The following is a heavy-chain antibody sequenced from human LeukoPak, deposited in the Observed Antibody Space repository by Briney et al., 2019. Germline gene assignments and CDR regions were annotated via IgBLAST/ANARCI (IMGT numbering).Heavy chain of an antibody. CDR2: ISGSGGST. Sequence: GGSPRLSCAASGFTFSSYVMSWVRQAPGKGLEWVSSISGSGGSTYYADSVKGRFTISRDNSKNTLYLQMNSLRAADTAVYYCAKDIPVEEDYFDYWGQGTLVTVSS. V-gene: IGHV3-23*01. CDR3: AKDIPVEEDYFDY. CDR1: GFTFSSYV. D-gene: IGHD2-2*02. J-gene: IGHJ4*02.